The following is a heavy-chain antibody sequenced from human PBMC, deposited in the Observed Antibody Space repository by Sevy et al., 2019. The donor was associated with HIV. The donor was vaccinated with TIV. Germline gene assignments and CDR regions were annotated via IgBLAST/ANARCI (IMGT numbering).Heavy chain of an antibody. CDR2: IFYDGSDE. J-gene: IGHJ4*02. Sequence: GGSLRLSCAASGFTFSSYGMHWVRHAPGKGLEWVAFIFYDGSDEYYAASVKGRFTISTDNSKNTLYLQMNSLRAADTAVYYCASDILTGSDYWGQGTLVTVSS. CDR1: GFTFSSYG. D-gene: IGHD3-9*01. V-gene: IGHV3-30*02. CDR3: ASDILTGSDY.